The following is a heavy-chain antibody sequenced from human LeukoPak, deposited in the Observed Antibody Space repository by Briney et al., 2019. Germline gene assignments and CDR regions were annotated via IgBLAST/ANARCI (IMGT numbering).Heavy chain of an antibody. V-gene: IGHV4-59*01. D-gene: IGHD2-8*01. J-gene: IGHJ3*02. CDR3: AREGLRLDAFDI. Sequence: PSETLSLTCTVSGGSISTYYWTWIRQPPGKGLEWIGYIYYSGSTNYNPSLKGRVIISVDTSKNQFSLELSSVTASDTAVYFCAREGLRLDAFDIWGQGTMVTVSS. CDR2: IYYSGST. CDR1: GGSISTYY.